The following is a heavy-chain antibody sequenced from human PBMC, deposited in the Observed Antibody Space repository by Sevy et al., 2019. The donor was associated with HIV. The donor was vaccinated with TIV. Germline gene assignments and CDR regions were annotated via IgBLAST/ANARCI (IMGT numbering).Heavy chain of an antibody. CDR2: IMGSGGST. J-gene: IGHJ4*02. CDR1: GFTFSSYA. V-gene: IGHV3-23*01. Sequence: GGCLRLSCAASGFTFSSYAMSWVRQAPGKGLEWVAAIMGSGGSTYYADSVKGRFTISRDNSRSTLYLEMNSLRAEDTAVYYYAAGATVDPAMVGKFDHWGQGALVTVSS. CDR3: AAGATVDPAMVGKFDH. D-gene: IGHD5-18*01.